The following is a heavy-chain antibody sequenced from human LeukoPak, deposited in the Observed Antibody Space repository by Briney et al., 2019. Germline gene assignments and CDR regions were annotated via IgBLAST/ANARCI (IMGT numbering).Heavy chain of an antibody. V-gene: IGHV3-23*01. CDR3: AKAVVVVAATPTDY. Sequence: GGSLRLSCGASGFTFSNYAMSWVRQAPGKGLEWVSAISGSGASTYYADSVKGRFTISRDNSKNTLYLQMNSLRAEDTALYYCAKAVVVVAATPTDYWGQGTLVTVSS. J-gene: IGHJ4*02. D-gene: IGHD2-15*01. CDR2: ISGSGAST. CDR1: GFTFSNYA.